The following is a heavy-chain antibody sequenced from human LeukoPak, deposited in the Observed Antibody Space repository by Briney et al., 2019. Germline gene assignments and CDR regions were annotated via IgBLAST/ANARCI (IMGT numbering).Heavy chain of an antibody. CDR1: GFVFSDYP. J-gene: IGHJ4*02. D-gene: IGHD2-8*02. Sequence: GSLRLSCSASGFVFSDYPLHWIRQPPGKGLEWIAYGHHSESSNYNPSFRSRVTIPVDTSRNQFSLRLTSVTAADTAVYYCARESAGSLHDSTAAFHYWGQGILVIVSS. V-gene: IGHV4-59*01. CDR3: ARESAGSLHDSTAAFHY. CDR2: GHHSESS.